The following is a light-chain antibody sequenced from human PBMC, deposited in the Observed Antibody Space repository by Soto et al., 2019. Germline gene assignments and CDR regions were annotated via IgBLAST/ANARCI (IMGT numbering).Light chain of an antibody. CDR1: RDFRQY. CDR3: LHYYELPPYT. Sequence: DIQMTQSPISLSASVGDRVTIACQASRDFRQYLNWYQQKPGRAPKLLIYDASKLQPGVPSRFSGSGSGKDFSLTISSLQPEDFATYDCLHYYELPPYTFGQGTKLEIK. J-gene: IGKJ2*01. V-gene: IGKV1-33*01. CDR2: DAS.